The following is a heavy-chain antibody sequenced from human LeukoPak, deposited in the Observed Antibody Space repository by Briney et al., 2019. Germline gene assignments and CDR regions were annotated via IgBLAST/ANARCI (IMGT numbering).Heavy chain of an antibody. J-gene: IGHJ6*02. Sequence: GGSLRLSCAISGFTFSACELTWVRQAPGKGLEWVSYISRSGSTRYYADSVKGRFTISRDNAKNSLYLQMNSLRAEDTAVYYCARSRHHDFWSGYNFYYYYGMDVWGQGTTVTVSS. V-gene: IGHV3-48*03. CDR2: ISRSGSTR. D-gene: IGHD3-3*01. CDR3: ARSRHHDFWSGYNFYYYYGMDV. CDR1: GFTFSACE.